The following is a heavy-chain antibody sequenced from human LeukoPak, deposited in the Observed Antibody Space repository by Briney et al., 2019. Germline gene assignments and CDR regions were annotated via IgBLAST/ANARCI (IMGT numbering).Heavy chain of an antibody. D-gene: IGHD3-22*01. J-gene: IGHJ4*02. V-gene: IGHV3-21*01. Sequence: GGFLRLSCAASGFTFSSYSMKWVRQAPGKGLEWVSSISSSSSYIYYADSVKGRFTISRDNAKNSLYLQMNSLRAEDTAVYYCARDKSSGALGYWGQGTLVTVSS. CDR3: ARDKSSGALGY. CDR2: ISSSSSYI. CDR1: GFTFSSYS.